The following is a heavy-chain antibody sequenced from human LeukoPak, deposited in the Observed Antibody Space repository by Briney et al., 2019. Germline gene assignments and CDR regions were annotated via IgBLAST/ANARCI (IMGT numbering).Heavy chain of an antibody. J-gene: IGHJ6*03. V-gene: IGHV4-61*02. D-gene: IGHD3-10*01. CDR1: GGSISSGSYY. CDR3: ARDRVAYYYYMDV. Sequence: QVQLQESGPGLVKPSQTLSLTCPVSGGSISSGSYYWSWIRQPAGKGLEWIGRIYTSGSTNYNPSLKSRVTISVDTSKNQFSLKLSSVTAADTAVYYCARDRVAYYYYMDVWGKGTTVTVSS. CDR2: IYTSGST.